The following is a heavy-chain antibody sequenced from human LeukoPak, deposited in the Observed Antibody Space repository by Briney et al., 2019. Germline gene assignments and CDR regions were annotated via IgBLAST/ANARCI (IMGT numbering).Heavy chain of an antibody. D-gene: IGHD3-22*01. CDR1: GGSFRGYY. CDR3: ARGYYDSSGYYGSFGY. J-gene: IGHJ4*02. Sequence: SETLSLTCAVYGGSFRGYYWSWIRQPPGKGLEWIGEINHSGSTNYNPSLKSRVTISVDTSKNQFSLKLSSVTAADTAVYYCARGYYDSSGYYGSFGYWGQGTLVTVSS. CDR2: INHSGST. V-gene: IGHV4-34*01.